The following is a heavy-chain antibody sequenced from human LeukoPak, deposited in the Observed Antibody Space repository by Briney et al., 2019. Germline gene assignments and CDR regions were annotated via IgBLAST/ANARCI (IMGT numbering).Heavy chain of an antibody. CDR3: ARDLANANFDC. Sequence: ASVKVSCKASGYTFTGYYMNWVRQAPGQGLEWMGWINPNSGDTHYVQKFQGRVTVTRDTSISTAYMELSRLRSDDTAAYYCARDLANANFDCWGQGTLVTVSS. CDR1: GYTFTGYY. CDR2: INPNSGDT. V-gene: IGHV1-2*02. J-gene: IGHJ4*02.